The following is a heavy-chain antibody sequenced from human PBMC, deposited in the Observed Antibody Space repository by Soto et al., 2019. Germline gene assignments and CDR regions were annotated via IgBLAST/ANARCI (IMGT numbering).Heavy chain of an antibody. Sequence: PGGSLILSCAASGFTFSSYAMSWVRQAPGKGLEWVSAISGSGGSTYYADSVKGRFTISRDNSKNTLYLQMNSLRAEDTAVYYCGRVWSSRWWGALEIWGQGTMVSV. V-gene: IGHV3-23*01. J-gene: IGHJ3*02. CDR2: ISGSGGST. CDR1: GFTFSSYA. D-gene: IGHD6-13*01. CDR3: GRVWSSRWWGALEI.